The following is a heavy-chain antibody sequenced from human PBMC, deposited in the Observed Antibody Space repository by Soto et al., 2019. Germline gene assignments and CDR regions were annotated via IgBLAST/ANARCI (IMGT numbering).Heavy chain of an antibody. CDR1: GFTLSGYA. J-gene: IGHJ6*03. D-gene: IGHD6-6*01. V-gene: IGHV3-64*01. CDR3: ARRARPDFYYMDV. CDR2: ISGNGVGT. Sequence: GGSLRLSCAASGFTLSGYAMDWVRQAPGKGLEYVSGISGNGVGTYYANSVQGRFTISRDNSKNTVYLQMGSLRPEDMAVYYCARRARPDFYYMDVWGKGTTVTSP.